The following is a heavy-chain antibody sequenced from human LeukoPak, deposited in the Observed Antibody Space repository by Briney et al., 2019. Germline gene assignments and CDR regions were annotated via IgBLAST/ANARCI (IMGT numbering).Heavy chain of an antibody. J-gene: IGHJ4*02. CDR2: IDPSDSYT. D-gene: IGHD1-26*01. CDR1: GYSFTSYW. Sequence: GESLRISCKGSGYSFTSYWISWVRQMPGKSLEWMGRIDPSDSYTNYSPSFQGHVTISADKSISTAYLQWSSLKASDTAMYYCVVAKVGATLASDYWGQGTLVTVSS. V-gene: IGHV5-10-1*01. CDR3: VVAKVGATLASDY.